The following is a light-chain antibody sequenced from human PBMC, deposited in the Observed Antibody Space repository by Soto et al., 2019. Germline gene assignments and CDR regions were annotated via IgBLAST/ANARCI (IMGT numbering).Light chain of an antibody. V-gene: IGLV2-14*01. CDR3: SSYTTSSTRV. J-gene: IGLJ1*01. CDR1: SSDVGDYNF. CDR2: EVT. Sequence: PSSMSGSPGQSITNSCTGTSSDVGDYNFVSWYQQHPGKAPKLMIFEVTNRPSGVSNRFSGSKPGNTASLTISGLQAEDEADYYCSSYTTSSTRVFGNGTKVTV.